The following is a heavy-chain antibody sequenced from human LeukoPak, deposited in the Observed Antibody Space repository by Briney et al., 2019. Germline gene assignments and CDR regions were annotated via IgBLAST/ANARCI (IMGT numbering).Heavy chain of an antibody. Sequence: SETLSFTCTVSGGSINNSYWSWTRHPPGKRLEWIAFIYYSGSTKYNPSLKSRVTISVDTSKNQFSLRLSSVTAADTAVYYCARHFVTYPHYFDYWGQGTLVTVSS. V-gene: IGHV4-59*08. CDR2: IYYSGST. J-gene: IGHJ4*02. CDR1: GGSINNSY. CDR3: ARHFVTYPHYFDY. D-gene: IGHD2-21*01.